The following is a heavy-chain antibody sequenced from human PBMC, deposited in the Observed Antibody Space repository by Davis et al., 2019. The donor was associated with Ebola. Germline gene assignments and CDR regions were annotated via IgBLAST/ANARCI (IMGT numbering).Heavy chain of an antibody. CDR3: ARSLPKLGKTGGYLDY. V-gene: IGHV4-34*01. CDR1: GGSFSGYF. Sequence: PSETLSLTCAVYGGSFSGYFWTWIRQPPGKGLEWIGEIDPGGSTNYNPSLKSRVTISVDTSKNQFSLKLNSVTAADTAVYFCARSLPKLGKTGGYLDYWGQGTLVTVSS. D-gene: IGHD7-27*01. J-gene: IGHJ4*02. CDR2: IDPGGST.